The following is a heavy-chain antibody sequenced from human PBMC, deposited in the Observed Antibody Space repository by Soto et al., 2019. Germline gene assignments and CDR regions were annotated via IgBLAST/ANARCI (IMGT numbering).Heavy chain of an antibody. D-gene: IGHD1-1*01. CDR1: GGSISSGDYY. CDR3: ARARWPQYDPYYFDY. CDR2: IYYSGST. V-gene: IGHV4-30-4*01. J-gene: IGHJ4*02. Sequence: SETLSLTCTVSGGSISSGDYYWSWIRQPPGKGLEWIGYIYYSGSTYYNPSLKSRVTISVDTSKNQFSLKLSSVTAADTAVYYCARARWPQYDPYYFDYWGQGTLVTVSS.